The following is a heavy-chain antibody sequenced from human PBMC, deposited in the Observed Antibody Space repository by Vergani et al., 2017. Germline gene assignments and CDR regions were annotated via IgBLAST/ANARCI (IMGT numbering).Heavy chain of an antibody. D-gene: IGHD3-10*01. CDR2: ISGSGGST. J-gene: IGHJ6*02. V-gene: IGHV3-23*01. CDR3: ASSMVRGIVHYYYGMDV. CDR1: GFTFSSYA. Sequence: EVQLLESGGGLVQPGGSLRLSCAASGFTFSSYAMSWVRQAPGNGLEWVSAISGSGGSTYYADSVKGRFTISRDNSKNTLYLQMNSLRAEDTAVYYCASSMVRGIVHYYYGMDVWGQGTTVTVSS.